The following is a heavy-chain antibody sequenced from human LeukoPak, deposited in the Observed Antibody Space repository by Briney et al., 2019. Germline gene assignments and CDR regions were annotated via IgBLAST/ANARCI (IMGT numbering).Heavy chain of an antibody. CDR3: SRGSGSGWPFDC. V-gene: IGHV3-49*03. CDR2: TRSKTYGGAT. Sequence: SGGSLRLSCTVSGFTLGDYAMSWFRQAPGKRLEWVGFTRSKTYGGATEHAASVKGRFTISRDDSKSIAYLQMNSLKTEDTGVYYCSRGSGSGWPFDCWGQGTLVTVSS. CDR1: GFTLGDYA. J-gene: IGHJ4*02. D-gene: IGHD6-19*01.